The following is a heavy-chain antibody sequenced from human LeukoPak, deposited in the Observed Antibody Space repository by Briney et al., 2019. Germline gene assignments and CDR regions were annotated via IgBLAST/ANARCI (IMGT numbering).Heavy chain of an antibody. CDR3: ARMGGYYDILTGYYPPLYYFDY. D-gene: IGHD3-9*01. V-gene: IGHV1-18*04. CDR1: GYTFTGYY. CDR2: ISAYNGNT. Sequence: ASVKVSCKAPGYTFTGYYMHWVRQAPGQGLEWMGWISAYNGNTNYAQKLQGRVTMTTDTSTSTAYMELRSLRSDDTAVYYCARMGGYYDILTGYYPPLYYFDYWGQGTLVTVSS. J-gene: IGHJ4*02.